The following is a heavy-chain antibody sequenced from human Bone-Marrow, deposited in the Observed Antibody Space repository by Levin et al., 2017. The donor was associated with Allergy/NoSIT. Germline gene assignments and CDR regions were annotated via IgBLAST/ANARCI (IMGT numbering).Heavy chain of an antibody. CDR1: GGSIFSGDYY. Sequence: SQTLSLPCTVSGGSIFSGDYYWSWIRQTPGKGLEWIGYIYYSGSASYNPSLKTRVSMSVDTSKNQFSLTLSSVTAADTAVYYCAREVRGNYYDSTGYYYGNWFDPWGQGTLVTVSS. CDR2: IYYSGSA. D-gene: IGHD3-22*01. V-gene: IGHV4-30-4*01. J-gene: IGHJ5*02. CDR3: AREVRGNYYDSTGYYYGNWFDP.